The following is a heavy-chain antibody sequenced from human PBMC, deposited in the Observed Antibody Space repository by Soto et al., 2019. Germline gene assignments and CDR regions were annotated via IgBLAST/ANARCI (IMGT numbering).Heavy chain of an antibody. CDR2: IIPVLGVD. Sequence: QVQLVQSGAEVKKPGSSVKVSCKASGGSFTSLIITWVRQAPGQGLEWMGRIIPVLGVDYYAQKFQGRVTITADKSTTTAYMELTSLTSEDTAVYYCAKSPNPASATPSYYGMDVWGRGTTVTVSS. CDR1: GGSFTSLI. V-gene: IGHV1-69*02. CDR3: AKSPNPASATPSYYGMDV. J-gene: IGHJ6*02. D-gene: IGHD2-15*01.